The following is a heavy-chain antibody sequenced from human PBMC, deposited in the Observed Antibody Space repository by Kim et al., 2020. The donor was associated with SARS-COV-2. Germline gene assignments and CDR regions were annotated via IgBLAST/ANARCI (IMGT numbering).Heavy chain of an antibody. CDR2: IYYSGST. Sequence: SETLSLTCTVSGGSISSSSYYWGWIRQPPGKGLEWIGSIYYSGSTYYNPSLKSRVTISVDTSKNQFSLKLSSVTAADTAVYYCARFQATSFDYWGQGTLVTVSS. D-gene: IGHD5-12*01. CDR3: ARFQATSFDY. V-gene: IGHV4-39*01. CDR1: GGSISSSSYY. J-gene: IGHJ4*02.